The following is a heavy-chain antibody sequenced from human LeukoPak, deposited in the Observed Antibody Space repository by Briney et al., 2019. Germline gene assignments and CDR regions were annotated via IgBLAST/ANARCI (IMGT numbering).Heavy chain of an antibody. CDR1: GGSISSSSYY. CDR3: ARRQVPARAFDI. Sequence: SETLSLTCTVSGGSISSSSYYWGWIRQPPGKGLEWIGSIYYSGSTYYNPSLKSRVTISVDTSKNQFSLKLSSVTAADTAVYYCARRQVPARAFDIWGQGTMVTVSS. CDR2: IYYSGST. V-gene: IGHV4-39*01. D-gene: IGHD2-2*01. J-gene: IGHJ3*02.